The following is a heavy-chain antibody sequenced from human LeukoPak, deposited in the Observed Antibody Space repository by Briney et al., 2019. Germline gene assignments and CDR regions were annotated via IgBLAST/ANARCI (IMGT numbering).Heavy chain of an antibody. Sequence: QPGGSLRLSCAASGFTFSSYEMNWVRQAPGKGLEWVSYISSSGSTIYYADSVKGRFTISGDNAKNSLYLQMNSLRAEDTAVYYCARVHGVATVDYWGQGTLVTVSS. J-gene: IGHJ4*02. D-gene: IGHD2-15*01. V-gene: IGHV3-48*03. CDR2: ISSSGSTI. CDR3: ARVHGVATVDY. CDR1: GFTFSSYE.